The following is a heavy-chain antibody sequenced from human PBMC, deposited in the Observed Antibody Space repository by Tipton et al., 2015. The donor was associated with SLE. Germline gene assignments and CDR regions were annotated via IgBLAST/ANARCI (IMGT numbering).Heavy chain of an antibody. CDR2: IYASGST. Sequence: LRLSCTVSGGSITNDNHYWSWIRQPAGKGLEWIGRIYASGSTNYNPSLKSRLTISVDTSKNQFSLKLSSVTAADTAVYYCATGFSHCDSTRCPPCVYWGQGTLVTVSS. D-gene: IGHD2-2*01. CDR1: GGSITNDNHY. J-gene: IGHJ4*02. CDR3: ATGFSHCDSTRCPPCVY. V-gene: IGHV4-61*02.